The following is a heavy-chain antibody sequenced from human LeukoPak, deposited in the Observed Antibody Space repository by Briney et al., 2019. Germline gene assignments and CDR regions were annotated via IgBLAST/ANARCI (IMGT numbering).Heavy chain of an antibody. J-gene: IGHJ4*02. CDR2: INHSAST. CDR3: ARRPGPKRYYYDSSGYPGGDY. V-gene: IGHV4-34*01. CDR1: GGSFSGYY. D-gene: IGHD3-22*01. Sequence: SETLSLTCAVYGGSFSGYYWSWIRQPPGKGLEWIGEINHSASTNYNPSLKSRVTISVDTSKNQFSLKLSSVTAADTAVYYCARRPGPKRYYYDSSGYPGGDYWGQGTLVTVSS.